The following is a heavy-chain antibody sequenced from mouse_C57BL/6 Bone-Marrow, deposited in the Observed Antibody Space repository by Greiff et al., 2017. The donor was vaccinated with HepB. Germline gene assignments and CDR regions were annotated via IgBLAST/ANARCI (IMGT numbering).Heavy chain of an antibody. V-gene: IGHV14-4*01. J-gene: IGHJ3*01. Sequence: EVKLQESGAELVRPGASVKFSCTASGFNIKDDYMHWVKQRPEQGLEWIGWIDPENGDTEYASKFQGKATITADTSSNTAYLQLSSLTSEDTAVYYCTTDDYDAWFAYWGQGTLVTVSA. CDR3: TTDDYDAWFAY. CDR2: IDPENGDT. CDR1: GFNIKDDY. D-gene: IGHD2-4*01.